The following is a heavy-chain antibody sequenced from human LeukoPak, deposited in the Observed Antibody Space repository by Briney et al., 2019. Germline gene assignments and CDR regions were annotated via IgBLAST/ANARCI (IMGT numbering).Heavy chain of an antibody. V-gene: IGHV4-31*03. CDR3: ASLLISSGDY. Sequence: SETLSLTCTVSGGSISSGGYYWSWIRQHPGKGLEWIGYIYYSGSTYYNPSLKSRVSISVDTSKNQFSLKLSSVTAADTAVYYCASLLISSGDYWGQGTLVTVSS. D-gene: IGHD6-25*01. J-gene: IGHJ4*02. CDR1: GGSISSGGYY. CDR2: IYYSGST.